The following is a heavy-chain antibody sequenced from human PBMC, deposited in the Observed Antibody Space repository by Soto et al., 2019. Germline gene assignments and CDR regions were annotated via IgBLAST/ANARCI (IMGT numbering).Heavy chain of an antibody. V-gene: IGHV4-34*01. Sequence: SETLSVTCAVYGGSFSGYYWSWIRQPPGKGLEWIGEINHSGSTNYNPSLKSRVTISVDTSKNQFSLKLSSVTAADTAVYYCARVGSYSYGYCHVWGKGTTVTVSS. CDR1: GGSFSGYY. J-gene: IGHJ6*04. CDR3: ARVGSYSYGYCHV. D-gene: IGHD5-18*01. CDR2: INHSGST.